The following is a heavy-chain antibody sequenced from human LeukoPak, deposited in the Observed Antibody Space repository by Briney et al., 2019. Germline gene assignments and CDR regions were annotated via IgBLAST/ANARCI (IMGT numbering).Heavy chain of an antibody. Sequence: GGSLRLSCAASGFTFSSYAMSWVRQAPGKGLEWVSAISGGSTYYADSVKGRFTISRDNSKNTLYLQMNSLRAEDTAVYYCAKSEQWLGDFDYWGQGTLVTVSS. CDR1: GFTFSSYA. CDR2: ISGGST. D-gene: IGHD6-19*01. CDR3: AKSEQWLGDFDY. J-gene: IGHJ4*02. V-gene: IGHV3-23*01.